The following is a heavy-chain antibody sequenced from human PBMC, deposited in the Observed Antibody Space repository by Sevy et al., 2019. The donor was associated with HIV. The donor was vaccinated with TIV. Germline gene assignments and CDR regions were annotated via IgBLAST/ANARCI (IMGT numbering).Heavy chain of an antibody. CDR1: EFTFSSYS. Sequence: GGSLRLSCAASEFTFSSYSMNWVRQAPGKGLEWVSSISSSSSYIYYADSVKGRFTISRDNAKNSLYLQMNSLRAEDTAVYYCARTGRQYCSGGSCYSWFDPWGQGTLVTVSS. CDR3: ARTGRQYCSGGSCYSWFDP. D-gene: IGHD2-15*01. CDR2: ISSSSSYI. V-gene: IGHV3-21*01. J-gene: IGHJ5*02.